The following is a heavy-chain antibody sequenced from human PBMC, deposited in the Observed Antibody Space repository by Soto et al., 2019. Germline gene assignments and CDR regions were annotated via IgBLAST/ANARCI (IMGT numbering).Heavy chain of an antibody. CDR1: GFTFSSYA. D-gene: IGHD3-3*01. CDR2: ISGSGGST. CDR3: AKGAVSDYDFWSGYYGAHWFDP. J-gene: IGHJ5*02. Sequence: LRLSCAASGFTFSSYAMSWVRQAPGKGLEWVSAISGSGGSTYYADSVKGRFTISRDNSKNTLYLQMNSLRAEDTAVYYCAKGAVSDYDFWSGYYGAHWFDPWGQGTLVTVSS. V-gene: IGHV3-23*01.